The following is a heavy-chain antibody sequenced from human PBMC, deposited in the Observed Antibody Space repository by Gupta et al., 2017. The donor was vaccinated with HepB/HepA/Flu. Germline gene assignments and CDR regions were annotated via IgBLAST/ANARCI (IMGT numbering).Heavy chain of an antibody. CDR3: AQDQVLVPVTLDY. CDR2: VSGSGGST. Sequence: EVQLLLSGGGLVQPGGSLRRASAAPGTTFSCYAMNWVRRAPGKGLEWVSGVSGSGGSTYYAGSVKGRFTISTDNSRNTLYLQMNSLRDEDTALYYYAQDQVLVPVTLDYWGQGALVTVSS. J-gene: IGHJ4*02. V-gene: IGHV3-23*01. D-gene: IGHD2-8*01. CDR1: GTTFSCYA.